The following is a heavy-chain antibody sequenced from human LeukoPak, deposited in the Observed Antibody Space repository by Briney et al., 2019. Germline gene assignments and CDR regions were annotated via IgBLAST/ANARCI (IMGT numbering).Heavy chain of an antibody. V-gene: IGHV4-34*01. CDR1: GGSFSGYS. D-gene: IGHD5-24*01. CDR3: ARGGHKGDMATINAFDI. Sequence: SETLSLTCAVYGGSFSGYSWNWIRQPPGKGLEWIGEINHSGSTNYNPSLKSRVTISVDTSKNQFSLKLSSVTAADTAVYYCARGGHKGDMATINAFDIWGQGTMVTVSS. CDR2: INHSGST. J-gene: IGHJ3*02.